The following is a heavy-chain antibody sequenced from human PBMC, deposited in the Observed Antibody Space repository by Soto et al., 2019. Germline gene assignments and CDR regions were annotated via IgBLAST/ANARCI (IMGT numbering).Heavy chain of an antibody. V-gene: IGHV1-69*01. CDR1: GGTFSSYP. CDR3: ARPRTTATTKGYDY. D-gene: IGHD1-1*01. CDR2: IIPIFGTT. J-gene: IGHJ4*02. Sequence: QVQLVQSGAEVKKPGSSVRVSCKASGGTFSSYPIGWVRQAPGQGLEWMGVIIPIFGTTNYAHRVQGRVSISADESTSPAYMELRSLRYEDTAVYFCARPRTTATTKGYDYWGQGTLVTVSS.